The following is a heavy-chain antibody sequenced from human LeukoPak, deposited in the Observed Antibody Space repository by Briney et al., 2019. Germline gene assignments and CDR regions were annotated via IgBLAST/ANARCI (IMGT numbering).Heavy chain of an antibody. J-gene: IGHJ4*02. CDR2: ITSDGRTT. V-gene: IGHV3-74*01. CDR1: GFTFSSTW. D-gene: IGHD6-6*01. CDR3: ARAYPYSSSSDY. Sequence: GGSLRLSCAASGFTFSSTWMHWFRQGAGKGLVWVSRITSDGRTTIYADSVKGRFSISRDNAKNTLYLQMNSLRAEDTAVYYCARAYPYSSSSDYWGQGTLVTVSS.